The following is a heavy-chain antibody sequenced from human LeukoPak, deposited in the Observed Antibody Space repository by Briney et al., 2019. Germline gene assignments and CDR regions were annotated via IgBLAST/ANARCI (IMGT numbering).Heavy chain of an antibody. CDR1: GGSISSGGYY. J-gene: IGHJ4*02. CDR3: ARGGITMVRGVISRFDY. V-gene: IGHV4-31*03. D-gene: IGHD3-10*01. Sequence: SETLSLTCTVSGGSISSGGYYWSWIRQHPGKGLEWIGYIYYSGSTYYNPSLKGRVTISVDTSKNQFSLKLSFVTAADTAVYYCARGGITMVRGVISRFDYWGQGTLVTVSS. CDR2: IYYSGST.